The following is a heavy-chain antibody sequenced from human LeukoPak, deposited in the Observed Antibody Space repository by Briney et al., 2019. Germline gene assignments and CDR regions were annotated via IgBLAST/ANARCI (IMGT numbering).Heavy chain of an antibody. V-gene: IGHV3-53*01. Sequence: GSLRRFCVASGFDISYNYVGWVRQAPGKGLEWVSVIHTGGTTHYADSVKGRFTISKDNSNNTVYLQMNSVRVEDTAVYYCARVLFGYFFQWGQGALVTVSS. D-gene: IGHD3-10*02. CDR3: ARVLFGYFFQ. CDR1: GFDISYNY. CDR2: IHTGGTT. J-gene: IGHJ4*02.